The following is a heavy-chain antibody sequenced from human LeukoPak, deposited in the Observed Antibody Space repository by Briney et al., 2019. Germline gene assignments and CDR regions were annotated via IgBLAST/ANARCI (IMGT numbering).Heavy chain of an antibody. CDR1: GYTFTGYY. CDR2: INPNSGGT. V-gene: IGHV1-2*02. Sequence: ASVKVSCKASGYTFTGYYMHWVRQAPGQGLEWVGWINPNSGGTNYAQKFQGRVTMTRDTSISTAYMELSRLRSDDTAVYYCARSRYSGYDRALDYWGQGTLVTVSS. J-gene: IGHJ4*02. CDR3: ARSRYSGYDRALDY. D-gene: IGHD5-12*01.